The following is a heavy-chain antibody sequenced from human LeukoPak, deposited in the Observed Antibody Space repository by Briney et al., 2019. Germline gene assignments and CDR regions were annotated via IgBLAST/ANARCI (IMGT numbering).Heavy chain of an antibody. V-gene: IGHV3-7*01. CDR3: TRDEAAAAN. J-gene: IGHJ4*02. D-gene: IGHD6-13*01. CDR1: GFTFSNYW. Sequence: GGSLRLSCAGSGFTFSNYWMSWVRQAPGKGPEWVANIKQDGREIHYLDSVKGRFTISRDNAKSSLYLQMNSLRAEDTAVYYCTRDEAAAANWAQGTLVTVSS. CDR2: IKQDGREI.